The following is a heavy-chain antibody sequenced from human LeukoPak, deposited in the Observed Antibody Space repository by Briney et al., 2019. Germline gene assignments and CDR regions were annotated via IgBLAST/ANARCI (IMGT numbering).Heavy chain of an antibody. Sequence: SETLSLTCTVSGGSISSYYWSWIRQPPGKGLEWIGYIYYSGSTNYNPSLKSRVTISVDTSKNQFSLKLSSVTAADTAVYYCAREVRGSGSYYKGIYYWGQGTLDTVSS. CDR2: IYYSGST. CDR1: GGSISSYY. CDR3: AREVRGSGSYYKGIYY. J-gene: IGHJ4*02. V-gene: IGHV4-59*01. D-gene: IGHD3-10*01.